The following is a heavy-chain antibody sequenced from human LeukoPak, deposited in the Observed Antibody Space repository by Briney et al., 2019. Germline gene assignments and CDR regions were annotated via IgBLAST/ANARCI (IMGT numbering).Heavy chain of an antibody. D-gene: IGHD5-24*01. CDR2: IYHSGTT. CDR3: ARVWLQSYFDY. J-gene: IGHJ4*02. Sequence: SETLSLTCSVSGYSISSGYYWGWIRQPPAKGLEWIGSIYHSGTTYYNPSLKSRVTISVDSSKNQFSLKLSSVTAADTAVYYCARVWLQSYFDYWGQGTLVTVSS. V-gene: IGHV4-38-2*01. CDR1: GYSISSGYY.